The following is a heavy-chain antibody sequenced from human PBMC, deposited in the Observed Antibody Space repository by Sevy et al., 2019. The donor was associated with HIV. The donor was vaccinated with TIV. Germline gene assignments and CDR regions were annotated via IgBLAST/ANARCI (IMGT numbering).Heavy chain of an antibody. D-gene: IGHD2-15*01. J-gene: IGHJ4*02. V-gene: IGHV4-59*01. CDR1: GGSISSYY. Sequence: SETLSLTCIVSGGSISSYYWSWIRQPPGKGLELIGYIYYSGSTNYNPSLKSRVTISVDTSNNQFSLKLSSVTVADTAVYYCARACPRSPDIVVVSRPYYFDYWGQGTLVTVSS. CDR3: ARACPRSPDIVVVSRPYYFDY. CDR2: IYYSGST.